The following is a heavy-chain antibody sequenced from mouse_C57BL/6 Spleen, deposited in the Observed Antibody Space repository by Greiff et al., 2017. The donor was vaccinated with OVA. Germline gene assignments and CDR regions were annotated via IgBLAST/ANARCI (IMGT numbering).Heavy chain of an antibody. CDR3: ARLSGSSSYAMDY. D-gene: IGHD1-1*01. Sequence: EVMLVESGGGLVKPGGSLKLSCAASGFTFSSYTMSWVRQTPEKRLEWVATISGGGGNTYYPDSVKGRFTISRDNAKNTLYLQLSSLRSEDTALYYCARLSGSSSYAMDYWGQGTSVTVSS. V-gene: IGHV5-9*01. J-gene: IGHJ4*01. CDR2: ISGGGGNT. CDR1: GFTFSSYT.